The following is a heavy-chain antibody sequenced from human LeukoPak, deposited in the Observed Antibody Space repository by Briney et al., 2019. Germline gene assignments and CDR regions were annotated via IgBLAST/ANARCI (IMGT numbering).Heavy chain of an antibody. CDR1: GFTFSSYS. CDR2: ISSSSSYI. V-gene: IGHV3-21*01. Sequence: PGGSLRLSCAASGFTFSSYSMNWVRQAPGKGPEWVATISSSSSYIYYADSVKGRFTISRDNAKNSLYLQMNSLRAEDTAVYYCTSTGILGATTGVGLFDYWGQGTLVTVSS. J-gene: IGHJ4*02. CDR3: TSTGILGATTGVGLFDY. D-gene: IGHD1-26*01.